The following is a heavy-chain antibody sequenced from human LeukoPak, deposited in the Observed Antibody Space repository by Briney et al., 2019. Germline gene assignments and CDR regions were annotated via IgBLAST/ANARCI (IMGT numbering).Heavy chain of an antibody. CDR1: GYTFIDYY. Sequence: ASVKVSCKTSGYTFIDYYIHWVRQAPGQGLEWMGWINPNSGGTNYAQRFQGRVTMTRDTSINTVYMELSSLTSDDTAVYYCARDGNWNVLQFDCWGQGTLSPSPQ. CDR3: ARDGNWNVLQFDC. V-gene: IGHV1-2*02. CDR2: INPNSGGT. D-gene: IGHD1-1*01. J-gene: IGHJ4*02.